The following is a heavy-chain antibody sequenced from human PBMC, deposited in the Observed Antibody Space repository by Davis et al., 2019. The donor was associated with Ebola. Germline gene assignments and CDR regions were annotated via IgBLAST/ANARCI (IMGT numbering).Heavy chain of an antibody. CDR3: ARDGDKGFWSGLI. Sequence: GESLKISCATSGFTFSSFWMNWVRQAPGKGLEWVSYISSSGSTIYYADSVKGRFTISRDNAKNSLYLQMDSLRAEDTAVYYCARDGDKGFWSGLIWGQGTMVTVSS. J-gene: IGHJ3*02. CDR1: GFTFSSFW. D-gene: IGHD3-3*01. CDR2: ISSSGSTI. V-gene: IGHV3-48*04.